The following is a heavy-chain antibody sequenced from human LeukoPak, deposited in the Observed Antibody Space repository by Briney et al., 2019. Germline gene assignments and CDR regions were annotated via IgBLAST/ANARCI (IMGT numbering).Heavy chain of an antibody. CDR3: TPETTVTTLPDYYYGMDV. CDR2: IKGKTAGGAA. J-gene: IGHJ6*02. Sequence: GESLRLSCEVSGLNFNNAWMSWVRQGPGKGLEWVGRIKGKTAGGAADYAAPVKGRFTISRDDSKNTLYLQMNSLKTEDTAVYYCTPETTVTTLPDYYYGMDVWGQGTTVTVSS. V-gene: IGHV3-15*01. D-gene: IGHD4-17*01. CDR1: GLNFNNAW.